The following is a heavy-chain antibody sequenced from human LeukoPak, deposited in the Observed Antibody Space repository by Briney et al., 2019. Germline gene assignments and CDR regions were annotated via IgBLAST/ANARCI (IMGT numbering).Heavy chain of an antibody. CDR2: IYYSGST. Sequence: SETLSLTCTVSGGSISSSSYYWGWIRQPPGKGLEWIGSIYYSGSTYYNPSLKSRVTISVDTSKNQLSLKLSSVTAADTAVYYCARPLTGGDFWSGYYTGPGAFDIWGQGTMVTISS. CDR1: GGSISSSSYY. J-gene: IGHJ3*02. D-gene: IGHD3-3*01. V-gene: IGHV4-39*01. CDR3: ARPLTGGDFWSGYYTGPGAFDI.